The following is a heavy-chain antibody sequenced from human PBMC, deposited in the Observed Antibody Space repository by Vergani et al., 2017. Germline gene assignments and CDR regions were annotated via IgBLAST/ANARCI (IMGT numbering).Heavy chain of an antibody. CDR3: ASLYDFWSGYYRY. J-gene: IGHJ4*02. V-gene: IGHV4-34*01. D-gene: IGHD3-3*01. CDR2: INHSGST. CDR1: GGSFSGYY. Sequence: QVQLQQWGAGLLKPSETLSLTCAVYGGSFSGYYWSWIRQPPGKGLEWIGEINHSGSTNYNPSLKSRVTISVDTSKNQFSLKLISVTAAYTAVYYCASLYDFWSGYYRYWGQGTLVTVSS.